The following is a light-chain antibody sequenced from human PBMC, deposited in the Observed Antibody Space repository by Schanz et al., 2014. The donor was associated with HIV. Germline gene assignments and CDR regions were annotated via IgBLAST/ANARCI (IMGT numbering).Light chain of an antibody. Sequence: EIVMTQSPGTLSVSPGERATLSCRASQTVSNNLAWYQQKPGQAPRLLIYGISIRATGIPDRFSGSGSGTDFTLTISRLEPEDFAVYYCQQYGNSPRTFGQGTKVEIK. CDR2: GIS. J-gene: IGKJ1*01. V-gene: IGKV3-20*01. CDR1: QTVSNN. CDR3: QQYGNSPRT.